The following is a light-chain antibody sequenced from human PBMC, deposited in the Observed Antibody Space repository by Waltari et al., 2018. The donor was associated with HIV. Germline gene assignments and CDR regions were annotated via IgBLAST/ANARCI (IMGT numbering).Light chain of an antibody. CDR3: QQYYDFPLT. CDR1: QSVLYNANNKNY. J-gene: IGKJ4*01. V-gene: IGKV4-1*01. CDR2: WAS. Sequence: DIVMTQSPDSLGMPVGERDTITCKSSQSVLYNANNKNYLAWYQQKPGQPPKLLIYWASTRESGVPDRFSGGGSGTDFALTISSLQAEDVAVYYCQQYYDFPLTFGGGTKVEI.